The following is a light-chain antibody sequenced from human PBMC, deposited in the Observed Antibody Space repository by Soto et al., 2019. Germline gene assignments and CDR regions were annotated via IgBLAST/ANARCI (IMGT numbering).Light chain of an antibody. V-gene: IGKV1-5*01. Sequence: DIQMTQSPSTLSASVGDRVTITCRSSQSISRSLAWYQQKSGKAPKLLIYDASSFESVVPSRFSGSGFGTEFTLTISGVQADNFTTYYCQQYQSYFLTFGPGTTVYMK. CDR3: QQYQSYFLT. J-gene: IGKJ3*01. CDR2: DAS. CDR1: QSISRS.